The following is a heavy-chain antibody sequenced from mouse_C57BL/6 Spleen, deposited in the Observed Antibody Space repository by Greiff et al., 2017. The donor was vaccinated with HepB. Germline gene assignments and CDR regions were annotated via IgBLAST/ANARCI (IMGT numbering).Heavy chain of an antibody. Sequence: DVHLVESGGGLVKPGGSLKLSCAASGFTFSSYAMSWVRQTPEKRLEWVAYISSGGDYMYYADTVKGRFTISRDNARNTLYLQMRSLKSEDTAMYYCTRVDGYYPYYGYWGQGTTLTVSS. CDR2: ISSGGDYM. V-gene: IGHV5-9-1*02. CDR3: TRVDGYYPYYGY. CDR1: GFTFSSYA. J-gene: IGHJ2*01. D-gene: IGHD2-3*01.